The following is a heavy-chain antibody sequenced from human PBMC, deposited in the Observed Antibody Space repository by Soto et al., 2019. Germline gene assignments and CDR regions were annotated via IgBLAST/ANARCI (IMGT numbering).Heavy chain of an antibody. CDR2: IYYSGST. D-gene: IGHD5-12*01. Sequence: PSETLSLTCTVSGGSVSSGSYYWSWIRQPPGKGLEWIGYIYYSGSTYYNPSLKSRVTISVDTSKNQFSLKLSSVTAADTAVYYCATDIVRVATISAFDIWGQGTMVTVSS. J-gene: IGHJ3*02. V-gene: IGHV4-31*03. CDR3: ATDIVRVATISAFDI. CDR1: GGSVSSGSYY.